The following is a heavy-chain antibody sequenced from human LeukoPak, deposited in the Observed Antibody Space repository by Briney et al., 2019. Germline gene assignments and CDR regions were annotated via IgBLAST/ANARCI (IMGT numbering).Heavy chain of an antibody. CDR2: IYYSGST. CDR1: GGSISTSSYY. V-gene: IGHV4-39*01. Sequence: SETLSLTCTVSGGSISTSSYYWGWIRQPPGKGLEWIGSIYYSGSTYYDPSLKSRLTISVDTSKNQFSLKLSSVTAADTAVYYCARQNLRATGFSGYDQDYWGQGTLVTVSS. J-gene: IGHJ4*02. D-gene: IGHD5-12*01. CDR3: ARQNLRATGFSGYDQDY.